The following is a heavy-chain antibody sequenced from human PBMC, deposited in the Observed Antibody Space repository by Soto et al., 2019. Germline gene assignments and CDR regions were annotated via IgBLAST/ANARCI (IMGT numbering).Heavy chain of an antibody. Sequence: QVQLQESGPGLVKPSETLSLTCTVSGGSISNHYWSWIRQPPGKGVEWIGYIYNNGNTNYNPSLKSRVTMSVDTSKNQFSLKLSSVTAADTAVYYCARSNWYSEYWGQGTLVTVSS. D-gene: IGHD7-27*01. J-gene: IGHJ4*02. V-gene: IGHV4-59*11. CDR2: IYNNGNT. CDR3: ARSNWYSEY. CDR1: GGSISNHY.